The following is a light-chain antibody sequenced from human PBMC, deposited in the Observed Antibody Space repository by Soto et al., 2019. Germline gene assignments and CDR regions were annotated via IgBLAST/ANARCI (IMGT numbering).Light chain of an antibody. CDR1: QSVTFD. V-gene: IGKV3-15*01. J-gene: IGKJ4*01. CDR2: GAF. Sequence: EIVLTQSPATLSVSPGGSATLSCRASQSVTFDLAWYQQRPGQAPRLLIYGAFKRATGVPARFSGSGSGTEFTLPICGLESEDFAVYYCQQYTNLETFGGGTRVEIK. CDR3: QQYTNLET.